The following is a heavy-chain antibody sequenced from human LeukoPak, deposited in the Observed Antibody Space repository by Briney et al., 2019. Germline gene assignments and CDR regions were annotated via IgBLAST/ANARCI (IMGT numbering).Heavy chain of an antibody. CDR2: IGSSGTTM. Sequence: PGGSLRLSCAVSGFTFSSYEMNWVRQAPGKGLEWVSYIGSSGTTMYYADSVMGRFTISRDNAKNSLFLQMNSLRAEDTAVYYCAREAVGGAFDIWGQGTMVTVSS. CDR1: GFTFSSYE. D-gene: IGHD6-19*01. V-gene: IGHV3-48*03. CDR3: AREAVGGAFDI. J-gene: IGHJ3*02.